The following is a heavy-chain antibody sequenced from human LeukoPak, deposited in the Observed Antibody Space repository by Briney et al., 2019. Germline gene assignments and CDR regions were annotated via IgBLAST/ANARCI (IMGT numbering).Heavy chain of an antibody. J-gene: IGHJ4*02. Sequence: GSVKVSCKVSGPTLTELSMHWVRQAPGKGLEWMGGFDPEDGETIYAQKFQGRVTMTEDTSTDTAYMELSSLRSEDTAVYYCATALASQPDSSGYYYLPDYWGQGTLVTVSS. CDR1: GPTLTELS. CDR2: FDPEDGET. CDR3: ATALASQPDSSGYYYLPDY. V-gene: IGHV1-24*01. D-gene: IGHD3-22*01.